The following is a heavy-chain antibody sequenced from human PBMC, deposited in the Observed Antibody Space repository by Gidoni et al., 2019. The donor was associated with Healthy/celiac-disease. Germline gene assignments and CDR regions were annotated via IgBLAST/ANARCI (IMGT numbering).Heavy chain of an antibody. CDR2: IYYSGST. CDR3: AREARYDAFDI. Sequence: TCGGYYWSWIRQHPGKGLEWIGYIYYSGSTYYNPSLKSRVTISVDTSKNQFSLKLSSVTAADTAVYYCAREARYDAFDIWGQGTMVTVSS. V-gene: IGHV4-31*02. J-gene: IGHJ3*02. D-gene: IGHD3-9*01. CDR1: TCGGYY.